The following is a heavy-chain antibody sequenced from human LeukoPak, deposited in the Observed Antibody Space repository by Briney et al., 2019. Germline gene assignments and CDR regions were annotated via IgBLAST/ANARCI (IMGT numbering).Heavy chain of an antibody. CDR1: GGSISSYY. J-gene: IGHJ4*02. V-gene: IGHV4-59*08. CDR3: ARHYDIFFDY. CDR2: IYYSGST. Sequence: SETLSLTCTVSGGSISSYYWSWIRQPPEKGLEWIGYIYYSGSTNYNPSLKSRVTISVDTSKNQFSLKLSSVTAADTAVYYCARHYDIFFDYWGQGTLVTVSS. D-gene: IGHD3-9*01.